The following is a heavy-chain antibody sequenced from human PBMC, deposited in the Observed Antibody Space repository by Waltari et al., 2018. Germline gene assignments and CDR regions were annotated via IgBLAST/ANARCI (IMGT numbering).Heavy chain of an antibody. J-gene: IGHJ6*03. Sequence: QVQLQESGSGLVKPSETLSLTCTVSGGSISSYYWSWIRQPPGKGLEWIGYIYYSGSTNYNPALKSRVTISVDTSKNQFSRKLSSVTAADTAGYYCARERGVGYCSSTSCYLGGYYYMDVWGKGTTVTVSS. V-gene: IGHV4-59*01. CDR2: IYYSGST. D-gene: IGHD2-2*01. CDR3: ARERGVGYCSSTSCYLGGYYYMDV. CDR1: GGSISSYY.